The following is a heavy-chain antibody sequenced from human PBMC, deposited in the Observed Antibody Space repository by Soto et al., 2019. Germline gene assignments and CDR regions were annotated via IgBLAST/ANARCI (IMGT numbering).Heavy chain of an antibody. CDR3: ATTSLITRYSALFY. CDR1: GFTFNSYA. Sequence: PGGSLRLSCAASGFTFNSYAMTWVRQAPGKGLEWVSVISDSGGRTYYPDSVKGRFAISRDNSKNTLYLQMSSLRVEDTAVYYCATTSLITRYSALFYWGQGTLVTVSS. J-gene: IGHJ4*02. V-gene: IGHV3-23*01. CDR2: ISDSGGRT. D-gene: IGHD1-20*01.